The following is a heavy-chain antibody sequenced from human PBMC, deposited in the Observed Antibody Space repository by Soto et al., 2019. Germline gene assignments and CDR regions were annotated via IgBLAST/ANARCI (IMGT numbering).Heavy chain of an antibody. CDR2: ISSSSSYI. CDR1: GFTFSSYS. J-gene: IGHJ4*02. V-gene: IGHV3-21*01. CDR3: ARVHYYDSSGFYL. D-gene: IGHD3-22*01. Sequence: GGSLRLSCAASGFTFSSYSMNWVRQAPGRGLEWVSSISSSSSYIYYGDSVKGRFTISRDNAKNSLYLQMNSLRAEDTATYYCARVHYYDSSGFYLWGQGTLVTVSS.